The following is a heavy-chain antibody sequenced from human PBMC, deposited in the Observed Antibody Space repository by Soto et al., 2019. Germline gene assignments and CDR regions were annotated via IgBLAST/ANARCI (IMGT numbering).Heavy chain of an antibody. V-gene: IGHV4-39*01. Sequence: SETLSLTCTVSGGSISSSSYYWGWIRQPPGKGLEWIGSIYYSGSTYYNPSLKSRVTISVDTSKNQFSLKLSSVTAADTAVYYCARQSSGWYDGSWFDPWGQGTLVTVSS. CDR3: ARQSSGWYDGSWFDP. D-gene: IGHD6-19*01. J-gene: IGHJ5*02. CDR2: IYYSGST. CDR1: GGSISSSSYY.